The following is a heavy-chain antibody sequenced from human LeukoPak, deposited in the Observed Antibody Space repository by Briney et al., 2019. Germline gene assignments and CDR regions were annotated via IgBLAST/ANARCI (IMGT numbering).Heavy chain of an antibody. CDR3: ARDYDFWSGYFDY. CDR1: GFTFSSYS. CDR2: ISSSSSYI. D-gene: IGHD3-3*01. J-gene: IGHJ4*02. V-gene: IGHV3-21*01. Sequence: PGGSLRLSCAASGFTFSSYSMNWVRQAPGKGLEWVSSISSSSSYIYYADSVKGRFTISRDNAKSSLYLQMNSLRAEDTAVYYCARDYDFWSGYFDYWGQGTLVTVSS.